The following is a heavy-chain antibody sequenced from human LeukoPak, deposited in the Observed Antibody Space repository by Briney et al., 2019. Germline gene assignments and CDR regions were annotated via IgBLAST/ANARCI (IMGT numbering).Heavy chain of an antibody. CDR2: IYPGDSDT. Sequence: GESLKISCKGSGYSFTSYWIGWVRQMPGKGLEWMGIIYPGDSDTRYSPSFQGQVTISADKSISTAYLQWSSLKASDTAMYYCARLGGGGWQINNWFDPWGQGTLVTVSS. CDR1: GYSFTSYW. V-gene: IGHV5-51*01. CDR3: ARLGGGGWQINNWFDP. J-gene: IGHJ5*02. D-gene: IGHD6-19*01.